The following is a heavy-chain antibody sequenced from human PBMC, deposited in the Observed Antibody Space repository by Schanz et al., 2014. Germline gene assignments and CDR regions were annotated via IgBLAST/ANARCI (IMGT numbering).Heavy chain of an antibody. CDR1: GYRFIGYY. J-gene: IGHJ4*02. D-gene: IGHD2-15*01. Sequence: QVLLVQSGAEVKKPGASVKVSCKASGYRFIGYYVHWVRQAPGQGLEWMGRVNPHSGVTNSAQKFQGSVTMTREMSISTAYMELSRLISDDTAVYYCARAGYCRDSGCYSLGIEYWGQGTLVTVSS. CDR2: VNPHSGVT. V-gene: IGHV1-2*06. CDR3: ARAGYCRDSGCYSLGIEY.